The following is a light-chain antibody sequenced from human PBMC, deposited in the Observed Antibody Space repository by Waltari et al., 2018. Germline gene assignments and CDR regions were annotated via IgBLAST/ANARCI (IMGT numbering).Light chain of an antibody. CDR3: QHGYGTPYS. V-gene: IGKV1-NL1*01. CDR2: KAS. Sequence: DIKMTQSPSSLSASVGDRITITCQASQGISNNLARYQQKPGKVSKLLVYKASTLQSGVPSRFSGSGSGTDFTLTISSLQPEDFATYYCQHGYGTPYSFGQGTKVEIK. CDR1: QGISNN. J-gene: IGKJ2*03.